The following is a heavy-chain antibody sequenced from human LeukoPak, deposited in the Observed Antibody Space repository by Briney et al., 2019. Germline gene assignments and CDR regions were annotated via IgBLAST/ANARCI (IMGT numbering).Heavy chain of an antibody. J-gene: IGHJ5*02. D-gene: IGHD2-2*01. V-gene: IGHV3-23*01. CDR3: ARDQPHAASWFDP. CDR1: TINFSDYV. CDR2: INPTGVRT. Sequence: GGSLRLSCAASTINFSDYVMDWVRQAPGRGLEWVSTINPTGVRTYYADSVRGRFTISRDNSKNTVFLQINSLRVEDTAIYYCARDQPHAASWFDPWGQGTLVTVSS.